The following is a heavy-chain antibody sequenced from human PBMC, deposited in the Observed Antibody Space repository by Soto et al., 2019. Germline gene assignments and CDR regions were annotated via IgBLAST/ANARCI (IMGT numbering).Heavy chain of an antibody. D-gene: IGHD3-3*01. V-gene: IGHV4-31*03. CDR1: GGSISSGGYY. J-gene: IGHJ4*02. CDR2: IYYSGST. CDR3: ARVDFWSGYSFDF. Sequence: QVQLQESGPGLVKPSQTLSLTCTVSGGSISSGGYYWSWIRQHPGKGLEWIGYIYYSGSTYYNTSLKGRVTISVDTSKNRFSLKLSSVTAADTAVYYCARVDFWSGYSFDFWGQGTLVTVSS.